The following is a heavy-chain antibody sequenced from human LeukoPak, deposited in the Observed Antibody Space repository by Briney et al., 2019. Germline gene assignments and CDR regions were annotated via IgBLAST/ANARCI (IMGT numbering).Heavy chain of an antibody. Sequence: GGSLRPSCAASGFTFRDYYMSWIRQAPGKGLEWISYITMSGSVIQYSASVKGRFTTSRDNAKNSVYLQMNSLRVEDTAVYYCARGGWSRGWFDPWGQGTLVTVSS. CDR2: ITMSGSVI. V-gene: IGHV3-11*01. J-gene: IGHJ5*02. D-gene: IGHD6-19*01. CDR3: ARGGWSRGWFDP. CDR1: GFTFRDYY.